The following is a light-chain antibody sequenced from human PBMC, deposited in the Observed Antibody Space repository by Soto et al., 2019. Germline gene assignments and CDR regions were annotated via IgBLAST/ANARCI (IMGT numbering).Light chain of an antibody. CDR3: AAWDDSLNGYV. Sequence: HSGLTQPPSPSFTPAPRVTIACSGSSSNIGSNTVNWYQQLPGTAPKVLIYGDNQRPSGVPDRFSGSKSGSSASLAISGLHSEDEADYYCAAWDDSLNGYVFGTGTKVTV. J-gene: IGLJ1*01. CDR2: GDN. V-gene: IGLV1-44*01. CDR1: SSNIGSNT.